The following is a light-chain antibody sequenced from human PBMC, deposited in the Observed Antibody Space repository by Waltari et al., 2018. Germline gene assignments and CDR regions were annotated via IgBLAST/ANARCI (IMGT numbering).Light chain of an antibody. CDR1: QDIGNY. Sequence: DIQMTQSPSAMSASVGDRVAITCRASQDIGNYLAWFQQKPGTVPKRLIYAVSSLESGVPSRFSGSDSGTEFTLTINRLQPEDLATYFCLRHYTYPPTFGQGTRLEI. CDR2: AVS. J-gene: IGKJ5*01. CDR3: LRHYTYPPT. V-gene: IGKV1-17*03.